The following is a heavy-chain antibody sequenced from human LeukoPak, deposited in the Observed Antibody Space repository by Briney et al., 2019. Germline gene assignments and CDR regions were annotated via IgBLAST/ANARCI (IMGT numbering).Heavy chain of an antibody. CDR2: IDWDDDQ. J-gene: IGHJ4*02. V-gene: IGHV2-70*04. CDR1: GFSLSTNGTR. CDR3: ARIRIAAGYFDY. Sequence: SGPALVKPTQSLTLTCTFSGFSLSTNGTRVSWIRQPPGKALEWLARIDWDDDQYYSTCLKPRLTISKDSSKNQAVLTMTNMDPVDTATYYCARIRIAAGYFDYWGQGTLVTVSS. D-gene: IGHD6-13*01.